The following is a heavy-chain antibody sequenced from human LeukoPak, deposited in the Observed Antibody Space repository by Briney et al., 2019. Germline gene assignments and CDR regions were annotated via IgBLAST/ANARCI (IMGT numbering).Heavy chain of an antibody. Sequence: RAGESLRLSCAASGFTFTTYAMNWVRQAPGKGLEWVSGITANSGSTYYADPVQGRFAVSRDNSKNTVYLRMSGLRADDTAVYYCATGLNSGGAFDIWGQGTMVTVSS. CDR3: ATGLNSGGAFDI. J-gene: IGHJ3*02. V-gene: IGHV3-23*01. CDR2: ITANSGST. D-gene: IGHD1-26*01. CDR1: GFTFTTYA.